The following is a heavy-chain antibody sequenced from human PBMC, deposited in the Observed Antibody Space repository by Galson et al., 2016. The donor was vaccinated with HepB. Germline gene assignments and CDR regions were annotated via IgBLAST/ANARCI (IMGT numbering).Heavy chain of an antibody. CDR3: AHSNWFDP. Sequence: SLRLSCAASGSTFDDYTMHWVRQAPGKGLEWVSLVSWDATTIYYADSVKGRFTISRDNSKNSLYLQMNSLTSEDTALYYCAHSNWFDPWGQGTLVTVSS. CDR1: GSTFDDYT. CDR2: VSWDATTI. J-gene: IGHJ5*02. V-gene: IGHV3-43*01.